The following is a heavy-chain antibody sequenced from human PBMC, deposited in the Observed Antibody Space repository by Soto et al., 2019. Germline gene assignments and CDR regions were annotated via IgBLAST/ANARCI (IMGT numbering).Heavy chain of an antibody. CDR2: ISYDGSNK. D-gene: IGHD6-6*01. CDR1: GFTFSSYG. V-gene: IGHV3-30*18. Sequence: QVQLVESGGGVVQPGRSLRLSCAASGFTFSSYGMHWVRQAPGKGLEWVAVISYDGSNKYYAYSVKGRFTISIDNSKNPLYLQMNSLRAEDTGVYYCAKERYSSSSPDFDYWGQGTLVTVSS. J-gene: IGHJ4*02. CDR3: AKERYSSSSPDFDY.